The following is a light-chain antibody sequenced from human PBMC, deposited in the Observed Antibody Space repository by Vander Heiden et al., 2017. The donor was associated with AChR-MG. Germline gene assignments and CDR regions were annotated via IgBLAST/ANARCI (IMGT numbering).Light chain of an antibody. CDR2: AAS. Sequence: AIRMTQSPSSLSASTGDRVTLTCRASESVTSYLAWYQQKPGKAPHLLIFAASSSQSGVPSRFRGSGSGTDFTLTISSLQSEDFATYYCQQYSNYPRTFGQGTRVEV. CDR3: QQYSNYPRT. J-gene: IGKJ1*01. V-gene: IGKV1-8*01. CDR1: ESVTSY.